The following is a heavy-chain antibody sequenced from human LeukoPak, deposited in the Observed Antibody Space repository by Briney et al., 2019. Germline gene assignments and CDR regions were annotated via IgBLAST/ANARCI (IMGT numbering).Heavy chain of an antibody. J-gene: IGHJ4*02. D-gene: IGHD1-1*01. CDR3: VQETGHNWGYLDY. CDR2: VTNSGGST. CDR1: GFTFSIYA. Sequence: GGSLRPSCAASGFTFSIYAMSWVRQAPGKGLEWVSSVTNSGGSTYYADSVKGRFAISRDNSKNTLYLQMNTLRADDTAVYYCVQETGHNWGYLDYWGQGTLVTVSS. V-gene: IGHV3-23*01.